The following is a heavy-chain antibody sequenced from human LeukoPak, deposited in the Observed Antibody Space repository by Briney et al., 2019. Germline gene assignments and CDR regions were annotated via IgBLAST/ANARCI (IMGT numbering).Heavy chain of an antibody. CDR1: GFTFSSYA. Sequence: GGSLRLTCAASGFTFSSYAMSWVRQAPGKGLEWVSVIYSGGSTYYADSVKGRFTISRDNSKNTLYLQMNSLRAEDTAVYYCARVWRRTHFDYWGQGTLVTVSS. D-gene: IGHD3-10*01. CDR3: ARVWRRTHFDY. J-gene: IGHJ4*02. V-gene: IGHV3-53*01. CDR2: IYSGGST.